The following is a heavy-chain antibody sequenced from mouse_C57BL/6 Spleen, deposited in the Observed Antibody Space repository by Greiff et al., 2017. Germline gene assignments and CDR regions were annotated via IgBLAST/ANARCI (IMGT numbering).Heavy chain of an antibody. CDR1: GYAFSSSW. V-gene: IGHV1-82*01. Sequence: VQLQQSGPELVKPGASVKISCKASGYAFSSSWMNWVKQRPGKGLEWIGRIYTGDGDTNYNGKFKGKATLTADKTSSTADMQLSSLTSEDSAVYFCARRLEGYWGQGTTLTVSS. CDR2: IYTGDGDT. D-gene: IGHD3-2*02. CDR3: ARRLEGY. J-gene: IGHJ2*01.